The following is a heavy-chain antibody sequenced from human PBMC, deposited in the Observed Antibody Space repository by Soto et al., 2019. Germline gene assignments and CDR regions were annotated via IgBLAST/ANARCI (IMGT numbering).Heavy chain of an antibody. CDR3: ARCHSDSSGPGYLDS. Sequence: QVRLMQSEAEVKKAGSSVKVSCKASGGTFISDAVTWVRQAPGQGLEWMGGVIPMFPKANYAQKFQGRATITADKSTSTVYMELHRLKSEDTALYYCARCHSDSSGPGYLDSWGQGTLVTVTS. V-gene: IGHV1-69*06. D-gene: IGHD3-22*01. CDR1: GGTFISDA. J-gene: IGHJ4*02. CDR2: VIPMFPKA.